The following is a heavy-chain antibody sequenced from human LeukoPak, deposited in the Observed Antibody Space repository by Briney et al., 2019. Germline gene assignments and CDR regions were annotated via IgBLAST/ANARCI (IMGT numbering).Heavy chain of an antibody. Sequence: GGSLRLSCAASGFTFSSYAMSWVRQAPGKGLEWVSAISGSGGSTYYADSVKGRFTISRDNSKNTLYLQMNSLRAEDTAVYYCAKSAYDYVWGSLTADHWGQGTLVTVSS. CDR2: ISGSGGST. CDR1: GFTFSSYA. J-gene: IGHJ5*02. V-gene: IGHV3-23*01. D-gene: IGHD3-16*01. CDR3: AKSAYDYVWGSLTADH.